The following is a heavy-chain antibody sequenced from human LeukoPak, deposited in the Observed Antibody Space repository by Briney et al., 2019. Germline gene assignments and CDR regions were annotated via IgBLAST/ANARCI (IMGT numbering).Heavy chain of an antibody. J-gene: IGHJ5*02. CDR2: INPSGGST. V-gene: IGHV1-46*01. D-gene: IGHD2-21*02. CDR1: GYTFTSYY. CDR3: ARDPVSCGGNFNWFDP. Sequence: ASVKVSCKASGYTFTSYYMHWVRQAPGQGLEWMGIINPSGGSTSYAQKFQGRVTMTRDTSTSTVYMELSSLRSEDTAVYYCARDPVSCGGNFNWFDPWGQGTLVTVSS.